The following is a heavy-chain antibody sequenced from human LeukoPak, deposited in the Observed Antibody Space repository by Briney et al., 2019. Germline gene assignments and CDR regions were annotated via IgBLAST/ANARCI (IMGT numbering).Heavy chain of an antibody. D-gene: IGHD1-26*01. CDR3: ATYQSSRGWGYYYYYYMDV. Sequence: ASVKVSCKVSGYTLTELSMHWVRPAPGKGLEWMGGFDPEDGETIYAQKFQGRVTMTEDTSTDTAYMELSSLRSEDTAVYYCATYQSSRGWGYYYYYYMDVWGKGTTVTVSS. J-gene: IGHJ6*03. V-gene: IGHV1-24*01. CDR2: FDPEDGET. CDR1: GYTLTELS.